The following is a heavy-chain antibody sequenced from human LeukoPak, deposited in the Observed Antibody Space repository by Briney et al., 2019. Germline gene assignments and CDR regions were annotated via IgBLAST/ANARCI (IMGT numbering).Heavy chain of an antibody. J-gene: IGHJ4*02. V-gene: IGHV1-2*02. CDR1: GYTFTDYY. CDR3: ARASYYYDSSGYPGYYFDY. Sequence: ASVKVSCKASGYTFTDYYMHWVRQASGQGLEWMGWINPNSGGTNYAQKFQGRVTMTRDTSISTAYMELSRLRSDDTAVYYCARASYYYDSSGYPGYYFDYWGQGTLVTVSS. D-gene: IGHD3-22*01. CDR2: INPNSGGT.